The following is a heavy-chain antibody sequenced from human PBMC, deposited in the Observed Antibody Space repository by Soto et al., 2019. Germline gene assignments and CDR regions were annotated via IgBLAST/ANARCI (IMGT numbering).Heavy chain of an antibody. D-gene: IGHD6-19*01. V-gene: IGHV3-48*03. CDR2: ISSNGSTK. CDR3: ARGGWYGDF. Sequence: EVPLVESGGDLVQPGGSLRLRCVASGFRISGYDMNWVRQAPGKGLEWLSYISSNGSTKYYADSVKGRFTVSRDNAENSLYLQMNSLRAEDTAVYYCARGGWYGDFWGQGTLVTVSS. CDR1: GFRISGYD. J-gene: IGHJ4*02.